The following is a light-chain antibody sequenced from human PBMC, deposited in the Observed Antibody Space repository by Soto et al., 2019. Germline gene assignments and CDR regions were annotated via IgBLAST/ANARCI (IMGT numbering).Light chain of an antibody. J-gene: IGKJ1*01. CDR3: MQPLQSWT. CDR2: LGS. V-gene: IGKV2-28*01. CDR1: QSLLHSNGYNY. Sequence: DIVMTQSPLSLPVTPGESASISCRSSQSLLHSNGYNYLDWYLQKPGQSPQLLIYLGSNRASGVADRFSGSGSGTDFTLKISRVEAEDVGVYYCMQPLQSWTFGQGTKVEIK.